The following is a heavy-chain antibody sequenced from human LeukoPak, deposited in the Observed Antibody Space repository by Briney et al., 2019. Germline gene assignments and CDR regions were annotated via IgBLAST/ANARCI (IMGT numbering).Heavy chain of an antibody. CDR2: IKHDGSDK. D-gene: IGHD3-22*01. CDR3: AREGDSSGYYSDY. J-gene: IGHJ4*02. V-gene: IGHV3-7*01. Sequence: GRSLRLSCAASGFTFSSYAMHWVRQAPGKGLEWVANIKHDGSDKYYVDSVKGRFTISRDNAKNSLFLQMNSLRAEDTAVYYCAREGDSSGYYSDYWGQGTLVTVSS. CDR1: GFTFSSYA.